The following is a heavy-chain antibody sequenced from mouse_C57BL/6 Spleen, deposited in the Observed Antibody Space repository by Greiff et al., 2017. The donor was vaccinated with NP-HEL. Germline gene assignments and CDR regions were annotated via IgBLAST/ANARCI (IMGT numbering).Heavy chain of an antibody. J-gene: IGHJ2*01. CDR1: GFTFSSYT. V-gene: IGHV5-9*01. CDR2: ISGGGGNT. Sequence: EVMLVESGGGLVKPGGSLKLSCAASGFTFSSYTMSWVRQTPEKRLEWVATISGGGGNTYYPDSVKGRFTISRDNAKNTLYLQMSSLRSEDTALYCCEEKTGYYFDYWGQGTTLTVSS. CDR3: EEKTGYYFDY.